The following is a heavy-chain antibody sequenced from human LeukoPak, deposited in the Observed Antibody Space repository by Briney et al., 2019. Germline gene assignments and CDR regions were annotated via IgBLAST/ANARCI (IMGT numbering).Heavy chain of an antibody. V-gene: IGHV1-46*01. CDR1: GYTFTSYY. D-gene: IGHD3-10*01. CDR2: INPSGGST. CDR3: ARDPRYGSGQTWFDP. Sequence: ASVKVSCKASGYTFTSYYMHWVRQAPGQGLEWMGIINPSGGSTNYARKLQDRVTMTRDTSTSTVYMELSSLRSEDTAVYYCARDPRYGSGQTWFDPWGQGTLVTVSS. J-gene: IGHJ5*02.